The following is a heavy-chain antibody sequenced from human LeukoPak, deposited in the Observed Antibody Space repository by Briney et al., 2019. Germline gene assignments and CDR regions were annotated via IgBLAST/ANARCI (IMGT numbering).Heavy chain of an antibody. CDR1: GGSITNYY. J-gene: IGHJ2*01. D-gene: IGHD5-24*01. Sequence: SETLSLTCTVSGGSITNYYWNWIRQPPGKNLEGIGCVFYSGRTHHSSALKSRVTISVDTSKNQFSLNLRSVTAADTAVYYCARPGRQDAYNGHYWYFDLWGRGTLVTVSS. CDR2: VFYSGRT. V-gene: IGHV4-59*01. CDR3: ARPGRQDAYNGHYWYFDL.